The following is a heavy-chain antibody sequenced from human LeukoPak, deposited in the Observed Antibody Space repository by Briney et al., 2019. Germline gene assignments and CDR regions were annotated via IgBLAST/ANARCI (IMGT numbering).Heavy chain of an antibody. CDR1: GFTFISYE. J-gene: IGHJ4*02. V-gene: IGHV3-48*03. Sequence: GGSLRLSCAASGFTFISYEMNWVRQAPGKGLEWISYISSSGSSIYYADSVKGRFTISRDNAKNSLYLQMSSLRTEDTAVYYGARIGAYYDLDYWGQGTLVTVSS. CDR3: ARIGAYYDLDY. CDR2: ISSSGSSI. D-gene: IGHD3-22*01.